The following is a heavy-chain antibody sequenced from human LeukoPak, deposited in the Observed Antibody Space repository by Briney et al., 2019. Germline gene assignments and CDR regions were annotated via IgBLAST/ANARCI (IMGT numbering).Heavy chain of an antibody. J-gene: IGHJ3*02. CDR3: ARAISSYDSSSAFDI. CDR1: GFTFSSYS. V-gene: IGHV3-21*01. D-gene: IGHD3-22*01. CDR2: ISSSSYI. Sequence: GGSLRLSCAASGFTFSSYSMNWVRQAPGKGLEWVSSISSSSYIYYADSVKGRFTISRNNAKNSLYLQMNSLRAEDTAVYYCARAISSYDSSSAFDIWGQGTMVTVSS.